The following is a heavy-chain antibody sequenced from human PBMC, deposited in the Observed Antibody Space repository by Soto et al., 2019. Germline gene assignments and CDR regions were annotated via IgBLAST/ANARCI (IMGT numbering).Heavy chain of an antibody. Sequence: SPTLSLTCSVSAGSISSGAYYWGWVRQPPGKGLEWIGSVHSSEGTYYNPSLKSRVIISVRTSRHQFSLRLSSVTAEDTAVYYCARKRGGSSRRICYYGMEVWGQGTTVTGS. V-gene: IGHV4-39*01. CDR3: ARKRGGSSRRICYYGMEV. CDR2: VHSSEGT. CDR1: AGSISSGAYY. J-gene: IGHJ6*02. D-gene: IGHD6-6*01.